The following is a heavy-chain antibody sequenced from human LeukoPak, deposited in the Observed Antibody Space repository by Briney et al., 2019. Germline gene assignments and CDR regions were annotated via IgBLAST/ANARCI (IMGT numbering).Heavy chain of an antibody. D-gene: IGHD5-12*01. CDR3: ARVGYSGYDIDY. V-gene: IGHV3-23*01. CDR1: GFTFSTKA. Sequence: GGSLRLSCAASGFTFSTKAMAWLRQAPGKGLEWVSAIRGSGDDTYYADSVKGRFTISRDNSKNTLSPQKNRLIAYDTAVYYCARVGYSGYDIDYWGQGTLVTVSS. J-gene: IGHJ4*02. CDR2: IRGSGDDT.